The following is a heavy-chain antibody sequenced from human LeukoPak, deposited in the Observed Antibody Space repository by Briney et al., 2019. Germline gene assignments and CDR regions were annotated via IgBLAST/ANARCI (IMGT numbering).Heavy chain of an antibody. J-gene: IGHJ4*02. CDR1: GYSISSSNY. D-gene: IGHD6-19*01. Sequence: SETLSLTCAVSGYSISSSNYWAWIRQPPGKGLEWIGHIYYSGGIYYNPSLKSRVTMSVDTSKNQFSLKLSSVTAVDTAVYYCASGDSSGWRPFDYWGQGTLVTVSS. V-gene: IGHV4-28*05. CDR2: IYYSGGI. CDR3: ASGDSSGWRPFDY.